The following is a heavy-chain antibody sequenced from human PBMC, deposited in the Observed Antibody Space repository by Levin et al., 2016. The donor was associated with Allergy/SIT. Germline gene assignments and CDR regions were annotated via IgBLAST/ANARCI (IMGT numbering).Heavy chain of an antibody. Sequence: GESLKISCAASGFTFDDYAMHWVRQALGKGLEWVSLISGDGGSTYYADSVKGRFTISRDNSKNSLYLQMNSLRTEDTALYYCAKNQLKHSWYSDYYYGMDVWGQGTTVTVSS. CDR3: AKNQLKHSWYSDYYYGMDV. CDR1: GFTFDDYA. CDR2: ISGDGGST. V-gene: IGHV3-43*02. J-gene: IGHJ6*02. D-gene: IGHD6-13*01.